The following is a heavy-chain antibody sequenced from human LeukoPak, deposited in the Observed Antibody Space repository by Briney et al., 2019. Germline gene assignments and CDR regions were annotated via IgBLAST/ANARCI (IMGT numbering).Heavy chain of an antibody. CDR3: ARDNHQLLHSYYYAMDV. Sequence: PGRSLRLSCAASGFTLSSYGMHWVRQAPGKGLEWVAVIWFDGNNKYYADSVKGRFTISRDNSKNTLYLQMNSLRVEDTAVYYCARDNHQLLHSYYYAMDVWGQGTSVTVPS. CDR2: IWFDGNNK. J-gene: IGHJ6*02. D-gene: IGHD2-2*01. CDR1: GFTLSSYG. V-gene: IGHV3-33*01.